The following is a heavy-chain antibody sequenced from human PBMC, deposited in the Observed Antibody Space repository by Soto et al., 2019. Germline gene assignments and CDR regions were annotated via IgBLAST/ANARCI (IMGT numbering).Heavy chain of an antibody. Sequence: QVQLVQSGAEVKKPGASVKVSCKASGYTFTGYYMHWVRQAPGQGLEWMGWINPIFGTANYAQKFQGRVTITADESTSTAYMELSSLRSEDTAVYYCAINEGNYYDSSGYYYPNGILDYWGQGTLVTVSS. J-gene: IGHJ4*02. CDR2: INPIFGTA. V-gene: IGHV1-69*01. CDR3: AINEGNYYDSSGYYYPNGILDY. CDR1: GYTFTGYY. D-gene: IGHD3-22*01.